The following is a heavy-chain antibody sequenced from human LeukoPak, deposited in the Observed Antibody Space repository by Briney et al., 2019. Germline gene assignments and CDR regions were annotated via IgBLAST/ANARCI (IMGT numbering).Heavy chain of an antibody. D-gene: IGHD6-19*01. Sequence: GGSLRLSCAGSGFSFSSYDMLWIRQATGKGLEWVSAIGSGGDTYYAGSVKGRFTITRESAKNSFYLQMNSLSAGDTAVYFCARAVAGTDEIDSWGQGTLVTVSS. CDR3: ARAVAGTDEIDS. CDR1: GFSFSSYD. V-gene: IGHV3-13*01. CDR2: IGSGGDT. J-gene: IGHJ4*02.